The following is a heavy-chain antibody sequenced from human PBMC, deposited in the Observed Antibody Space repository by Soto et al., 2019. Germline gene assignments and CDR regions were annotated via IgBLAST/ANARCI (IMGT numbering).Heavy chain of an antibody. J-gene: IGHJ2*01. CDR2: ISAYIGKA. V-gene: IGHV1-18*01. CDR3: ARGNYDILTGYSRRYWYFDL. D-gene: IGHD3-9*01. CDR1: GYTFTSYG. Sequence: ASVKVSCKASGYTFTSYGISWVRQAPGQGLEWMGGISAYIGKANYAQKFQGRVTMTADESTSTAYMELSSLRSEDTAVYYCARGNYDILTGYSRRYWYFDLWGRGTLVTVSS.